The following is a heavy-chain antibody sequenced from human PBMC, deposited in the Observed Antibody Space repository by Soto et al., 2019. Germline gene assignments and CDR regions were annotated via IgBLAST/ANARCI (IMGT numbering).Heavy chain of an antibody. CDR2: FYHSGTT. V-gene: IGHV4-59*01. Sequence: PSETLSLTCTVSGDSITNYFWSWIRQPPGKGLEWIGHFYHSGTTNYSPALKSRVTISIDRSKNQFSLRLNSVTAADTAVYFCARDPGYCTNGVCPIFDFWGQGIPVTSPQ. CDR3: ARDPGYCTNGVCPIFDF. J-gene: IGHJ4*02. CDR1: GDSITNYF. D-gene: IGHD2-8*01.